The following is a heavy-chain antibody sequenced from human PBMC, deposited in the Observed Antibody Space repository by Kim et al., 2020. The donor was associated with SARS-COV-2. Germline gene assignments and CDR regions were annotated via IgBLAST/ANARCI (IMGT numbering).Heavy chain of an antibody. CDR3: ARHLETYYYGSGSRPPGWFDP. J-gene: IGHJ5*02. Sequence: SETLSLTCTVSGGSISSSSYYWGWIRQPPGKGLEWIGSIYYSGSTYYNPSLKSRVTISVDTSKNQFSLKLSSVTAADTAVYYCARHLETYYYGSGSRPPGWFDPWGQGALVTVSS. D-gene: IGHD3-10*01. CDR1: GGSISSSSYY. CDR2: IYYSGST. V-gene: IGHV4-39*01.